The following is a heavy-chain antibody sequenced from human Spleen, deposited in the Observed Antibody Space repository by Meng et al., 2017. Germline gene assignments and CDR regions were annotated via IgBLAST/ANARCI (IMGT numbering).Heavy chain of an antibody. CDR2: INLSGST. V-gene: IGHV4-34*01. CDR1: GGSFSGYY. CDR3: TRGVYSGIYGSGGYYKY. J-gene: IGHJ4*01. D-gene: IGHD3-10*01. Sequence: GSLRPSCAVYGGSFSGYYWSWIRQPPGKGLEWIGEINLSGSTNYTPSLKSRVTISVDTSKNPYSLKLSSVTATDTAVYYCTRGVYSGIYGSGGYYKYWGQGTLVTVSS.